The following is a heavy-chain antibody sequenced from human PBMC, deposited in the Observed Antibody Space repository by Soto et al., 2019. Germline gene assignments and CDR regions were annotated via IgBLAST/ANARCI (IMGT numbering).Heavy chain of an antibody. V-gene: IGHV6-1*01. D-gene: IGHD3-16*01. CDR3: GRSESPNWIDP. Sequence: PSQTLSLTCAISGDSVSSNSAVWNWIRQSPSRGLEWLGRTYYRSKWSNDYAVSVNSRITISPDTSKNQSSLQLNSVTPADTAGHNGGRSESPNWIDPRGQGTLVTVSS. CDR2: TYYRSKWSN. J-gene: IGHJ5*02. CDR1: GDSVSSNSAV.